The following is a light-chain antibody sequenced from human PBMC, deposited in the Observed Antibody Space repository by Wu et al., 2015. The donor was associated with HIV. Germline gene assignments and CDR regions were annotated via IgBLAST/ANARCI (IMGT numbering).Light chain of an antibody. CDR3: QQRSNWPPGLT. V-gene: IGKV3-15*01. J-gene: IGKJ4*01. CDR1: QSVSSK. Sequence: EIVMTQSPATLSVSPGESATLSCRASQSVSSKLAWYQQRPGQAPRLLIYGASTRATGTPGRFSGSGSGTDFTLTISSLQPEDFAVYYCQQRSNWPPGLTFGGGTRVDIK. CDR2: GAS.